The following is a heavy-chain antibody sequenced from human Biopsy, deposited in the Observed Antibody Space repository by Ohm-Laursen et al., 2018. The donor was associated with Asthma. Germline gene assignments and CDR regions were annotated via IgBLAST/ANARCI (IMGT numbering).Heavy chain of an antibody. CDR3: ARGYSGSDRIVYYYSGLEA. V-gene: IGHV1-69*01. J-gene: IGHJ6*02. Sequence: SSVKVSCKASGDSFSNYAISWVRQAPGQGLEWMGGLIPVLGTPDHAQMFEGRVTITADESTSTAYMELSSLSSEDTAVYYCARGYSGSDRIVYYYSGLEAWGQGTTVTV. CDR2: LIPVLGTP. D-gene: IGHD5-12*01. CDR1: GDSFSNYA.